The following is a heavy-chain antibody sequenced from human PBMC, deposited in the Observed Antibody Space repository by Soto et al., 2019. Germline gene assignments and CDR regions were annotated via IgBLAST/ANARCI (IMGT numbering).Heavy chain of an antibody. CDR1: GFTFGDYA. Sequence: EVQLVESGGDLLQPGRSLRLSCTTSGFTFGDYAMSWFRQAPGKGLELVGFVRSKSNGGTPEYAASVKGRFIISRDESRSIAYLQMNSLKTEDTAVYYCAMDTSGYNYYFDHWGQGTLVIVSS. CDR2: VRSKSNGGTP. J-gene: IGHJ4*02. CDR3: AMDTSGYNYYFDH. D-gene: IGHD3-22*01. V-gene: IGHV3-49*03.